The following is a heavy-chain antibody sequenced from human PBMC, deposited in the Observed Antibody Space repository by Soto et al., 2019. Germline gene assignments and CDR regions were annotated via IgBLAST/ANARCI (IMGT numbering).Heavy chain of an antibody. CDR2: IYHSGST. Sequence: SETLCLTCAVSGGSISSSNWWSWVRQPPGKGLEWIGEIYHSGSTNYNPSLKSRVTISVDKSKNQFSLKLSSVTAADTAVYYCARDTVVVPAVWFDPWGQGTLVTVSS. CDR1: GGSISSSNW. V-gene: IGHV4-4*02. D-gene: IGHD2-2*01. CDR3: ARDTVVVPAVWFDP. J-gene: IGHJ5*02.